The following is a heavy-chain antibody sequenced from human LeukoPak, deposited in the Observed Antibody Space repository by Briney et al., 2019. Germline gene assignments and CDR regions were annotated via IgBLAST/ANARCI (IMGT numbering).Heavy chain of an antibody. D-gene: IGHD2-2*01. CDR2: ISSSSSYI. CDR1: GFTFSSYS. J-gene: IGHJ4*02. V-gene: IGHV3-21*01. CDR3: ASLNCSSTSCYVDY. Sequence: PGGSLRLSCAASGFTFSSYSMNWVRHAPGKGLEWVSSISSSSSYIYYADSVKGRFTISRDNAKNSLYLQMNSLRAEDTAVYYCASLNCSSTSCYVDYWGQGTLVTVSS.